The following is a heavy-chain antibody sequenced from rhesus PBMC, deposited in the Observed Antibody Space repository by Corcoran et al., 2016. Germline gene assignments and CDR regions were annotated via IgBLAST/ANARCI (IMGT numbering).Heavy chain of an antibody. CDR2: IKRKDEVKTE. CDR1: GFTFSNSW. D-gene: IGHD6-25*01. J-gene: IGHJ4*01. V-gene: IGHV3-30*02. CDR3: TTAWYSVIY. Sequence: EVQLVESGAGLVQPGGSLRLSCAASGFTFSNSWISWVRQAPGKGLEWVARIKRKDEVKTEDSAASVKGRFNISRDDSKNTRYLQMNSLKTEETAVYYCTTAWYSVIYWGQGVLVTVSS.